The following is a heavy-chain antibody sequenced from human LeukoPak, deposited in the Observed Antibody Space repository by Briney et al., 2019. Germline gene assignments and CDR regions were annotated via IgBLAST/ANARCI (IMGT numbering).Heavy chain of an antibody. CDR3: ARDRGWLQNRKDGDDY. J-gene: IGHJ4*02. V-gene: IGHV3-23*01. D-gene: IGHD5-24*01. CDR1: GFTFSSYV. CDR2: ISGSGSTT. Sequence: PGASLRLSCAASGFTFSSYVMTWVRQAPGKGLEWVSGISGSGSTTYYADSVKGRFTISRDNAKNSLYLQMNSLRAEDTAVYYCARDRGWLQNRKDGDDYWGQGTLVTVSS.